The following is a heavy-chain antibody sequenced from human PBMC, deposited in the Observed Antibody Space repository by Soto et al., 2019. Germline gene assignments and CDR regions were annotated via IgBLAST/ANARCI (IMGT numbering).Heavy chain of an antibody. D-gene: IGHD2-15*01. CDR1: GFTFSRSW. CDR3: ARDPVCSGGSCYDY. Sequence: GGSLRLSCAASGFTFSRSWMTWVRQAPGKGLEWMANIKQDGSEIYYVDSVKGRFTISRDNAENSLYLQMNSLRAEDTAVYYCARDPVCSGGSCYDYWGQGTLVTVSS. J-gene: IGHJ4*02. V-gene: IGHV3-7*01. CDR2: IKQDGSEI.